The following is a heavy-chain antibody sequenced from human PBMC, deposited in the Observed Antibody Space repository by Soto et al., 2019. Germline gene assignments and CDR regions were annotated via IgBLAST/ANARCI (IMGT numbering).Heavy chain of an antibody. CDR2: INHSGST. V-gene: IGHV4-34*01. J-gene: IGHJ6*02. Sequence: SETQSLTCAVYGGSFSGYYLSWIRQPPGKGLEWIGEINHSGSTNYNPSLKSRVTISVDTSKNQFSLKLSSVTAADTAVYYCARDRKFSDMITFGGVIDNYYYYGMDVWGQGTTVTVSS. CDR3: ARDRKFSDMITFGGVIDNYYYYGMDV. D-gene: IGHD3-16*02. CDR1: GGSFSGYY.